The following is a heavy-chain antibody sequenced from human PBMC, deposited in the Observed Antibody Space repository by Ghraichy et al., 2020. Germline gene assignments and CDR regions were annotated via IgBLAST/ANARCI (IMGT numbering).Heavy chain of an antibody. CDR2: IRSKSDGGTI. CDR3: NRAVRKNDYYYYVVDV. V-gene: IGHV3-15*01. Sequence: GGSLRLSCVASGFTFKTAWMSWVRQAPGKGLEWVGRIRSKSDGGTIDYAAPVKGRFTISREDSKNTVYLQINSLKTEATAIYYCNRAVRKNDYYYYVVDVWGQGTTVTVSS. D-gene: IGHD2/OR15-2a*01. CDR1: GFTFKTAW. J-gene: IGHJ6*02.